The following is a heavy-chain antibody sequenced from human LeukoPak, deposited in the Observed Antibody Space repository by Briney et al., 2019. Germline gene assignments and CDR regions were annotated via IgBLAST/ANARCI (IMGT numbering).Heavy chain of an antibody. CDR2: VSGSGGTT. V-gene: IGHV3-23*01. CDR3: AKSDYYDSSGHPSSFEY. D-gene: IGHD3-22*01. CDR1: GFPFSRYA. Sequence: GGSLRLFCTASGFPFSRYAMSWVREAPGKGLEWVSGVSGSGGTTYYADSVKGRFTISRDNSKNTLYLQMNSLRAEDTAMYYCAKSDYYDSSGHPSSFEYWGQGTLVTVSS. J-gene: IGHJ4*02.